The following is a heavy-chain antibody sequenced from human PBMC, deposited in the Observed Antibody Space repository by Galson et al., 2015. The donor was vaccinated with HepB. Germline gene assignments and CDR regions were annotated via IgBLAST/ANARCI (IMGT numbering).Heavy chain of an antibody. V-gene: IGHV5-10-1*01. CDR1: GYSFTSYW. D-gene: IGHD2-2*01. CDR2: IDPSDSYT. Sequence: QSGAEVKKPGESLRISCKGSGYSFTSYWISWVRQMPGKGLEWMGRIDPSDSYTKYSPSFQGHVTISAGKSISTANLQWSSLKASDTAMYYCARHGGGCSSTSCYAYDAFDIWGQGTMVTVSS. CDR3: ARHGGGCSSTSCYAYDAFDI. J-gene: IGHJ3*02.